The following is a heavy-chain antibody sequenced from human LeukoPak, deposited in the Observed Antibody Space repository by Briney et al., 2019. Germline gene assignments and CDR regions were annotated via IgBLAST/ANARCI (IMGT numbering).Heavy chain of an antibody. J-gene: IGHJ6*03. V-gene: IGHV3-23*01. Sequence: GGSLRLSCAASGFTFSSYAMSWVRQAPGKGLEWVSAISGSGGSTYYADSVKGRFTISRDNSKNTLYLQMNSLRAEDTAVYYCAKDRCSNGIGCYYYYMDVWGKGTTVTISS. CDR3: AKDRCSNGIGCYYYYMDV. CDR2: ISGSGGST. D-gene: IGHD2-8*01. CDR1: GFTFSSYA.